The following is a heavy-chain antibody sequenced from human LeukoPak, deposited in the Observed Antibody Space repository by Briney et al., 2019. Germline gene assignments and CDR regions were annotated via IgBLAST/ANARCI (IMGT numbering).Heavy chain of an antibody. CDR1: GFTFSSYS. D-gene: IGHD3-10*01. Sequence: GGSLRLSCAASGFTFSSYSMNWVRQAPGKGLEWVSSISSSSSYIYYADSVKGRFTISRDNGKNSLDLQMNSLRVEDTAVYYCAKLAKYFYGAETFYFFEHWGQGTPVTASS. J-gene: IGHJ4*02. CDR2: ISSSSSYI. V-gene: IGHV3-21*01. CDR3: AKLAKYFYGAETFYFFEH.